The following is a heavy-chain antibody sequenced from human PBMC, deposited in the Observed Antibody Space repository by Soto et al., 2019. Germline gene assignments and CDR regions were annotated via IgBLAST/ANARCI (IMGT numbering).Heavy chain of an antibody. CDR3: ARGPDGIXGITMVRGAARSYGMDV. CDR1: GGSFSSGGYY. J-gene: IGHJ6*02. V-gene: IGHV4-61*08. D-gene: IGHD3-10*01. CDR2: IYYSGST. Sequence: SETLSLTCTVSGGSFSSGGYYWSWIRQPPGKGLEWIGYIYYSGSTNYNPSLKSRVTISVDTSKNQFSLKLSSVTAADPAAYYCARGPDGIXGITMVRGAARSYGMDVWGQGTTVTVSS.